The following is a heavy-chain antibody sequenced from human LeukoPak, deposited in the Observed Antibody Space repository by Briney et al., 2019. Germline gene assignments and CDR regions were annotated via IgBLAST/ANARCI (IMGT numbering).Heavy chain of an antibody. CDR2: FDPEEGET. J-gene: IGHJ4*02. CDR3: ATAYGSRVTGYHLSSSFDY. Sequence: GASVKVSCKVSGYTLTELSMHWVRQAPGKGLEWMGGFDPEEGETIYAQKFQGRVTMTEDTSTDTAYMELSSLRSEDTAVYYCATAYGSRVTGYHLSSSFDYWGQGTLVTVSS. V-gene: IGHV1-24*01. D-gene: IGHD3-9*01. CDR1: GYTLTELS.